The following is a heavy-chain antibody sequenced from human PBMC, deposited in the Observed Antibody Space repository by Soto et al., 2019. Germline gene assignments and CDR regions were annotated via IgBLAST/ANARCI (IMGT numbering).Heavy chain of an antibody. V-gene: IGHV4-34*01. CDR2: INHSGST. Sequence: QVQLQQWGAGLLKPSETLSLTCAVYGGSFSGYYWSWIRQPPGKGLEWIGEINHSGSTNYNPSLKSRVTISVDTSKNXFSLXXSXXXXADXXXXXXXXXXNYDSPWGQGTMVTVSS. CDR1: GGSFSGYY. D-gene: IGHD3-22*01. J-gene: IGHJ3*01. CDR3: XXXXNYDSP.